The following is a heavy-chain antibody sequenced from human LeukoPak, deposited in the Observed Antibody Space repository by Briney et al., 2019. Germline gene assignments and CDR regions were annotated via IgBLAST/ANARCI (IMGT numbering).Heavy chain of an antibody. CDR2: IYHSGST. J-gene: IGHJ4*02. D-gene: IGHD2-2*01. CDR3: ARRNVVVPTAMRRGGHFDY. CDR1: GYSISSGYY. Sequence: SETLSLTCAVSGYSISSGYYWGWIRQPPGKGLEWIGSIYHSGSTYYNPSLKSRVTISVDTSKNQFSLKLSSVTAADTAVYYCARRNVVVPTAMRRGGHFDYWGQGTLVTVSS. V-gene: IGHV4-38-2*01.